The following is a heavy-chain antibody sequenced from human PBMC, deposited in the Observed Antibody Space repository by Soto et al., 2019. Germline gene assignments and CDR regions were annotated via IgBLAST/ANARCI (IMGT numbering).Heavy chain of an antibody. D-gene: IGHD3-16*01. CDR2: MNPNSGNT. Sequence: ASVKVSCKASGYTFTSYDINWVRQATGQGLEWMGWMNPNSGNTGYAQKFQGRVTMTRNTSISTAYMELSSLRSEDTAVYYCAGGYDYVWGVGGYCDYWGQGTMGIVSS. CDR3: AGGYDYVWGVGGYCDY. V-gene: IGHV1-8*01. CDR1: GYTFTSYD. J-gene: IGHJ4*02.